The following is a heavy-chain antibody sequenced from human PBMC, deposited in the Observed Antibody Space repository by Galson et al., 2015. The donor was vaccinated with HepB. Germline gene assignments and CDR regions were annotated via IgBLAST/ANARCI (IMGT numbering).Heavy chain of an antibody. CDR2: IYWDDDK. CDR3: AHYGYSPLVTFFDF. Sequence: PALVNPTQTLTLTCTFSGFSLHTSGVGVGWIRQPPGTALEWLALIYWDDDKGHSPSLKNRLTITKDTSSNQVVLTMTDMDPVDTATYYCAHYGYSPLVTFFDFCGQGARVTVSS. V-gene: IGHV2-5*02. J-gene: IGHJ4*02. CDR1: GFSLHTSGVG. D-gene: IGHD5-18*01.